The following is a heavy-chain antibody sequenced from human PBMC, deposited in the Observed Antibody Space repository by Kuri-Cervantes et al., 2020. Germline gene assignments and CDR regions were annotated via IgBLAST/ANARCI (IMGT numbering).Heavy chain of an antibody. D-gene: IGHD1-26*01. V-gene: IGHV3-43D*04. Sequence: LSLTCAASGFTFDDYAMHWVRQAPGKGLEWVSLISWDGGSTYYADSVKGRFTISRDNAKNSLYLQMNSLRADDTAVYYCASGIYGGKDYWGQGTLVTVSS. J-gene: IGHJ4*02. CDR1: GFTFDDYA. CDR3: ASGIYGGKDY. CDR2: ISWDGGST.